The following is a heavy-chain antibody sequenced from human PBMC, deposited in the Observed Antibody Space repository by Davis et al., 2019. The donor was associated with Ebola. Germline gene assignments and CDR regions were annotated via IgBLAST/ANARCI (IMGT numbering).Heavy chain of an antibody. Sequence: ASVKVSCKASGYTFTSYYMHWVRQAPGQGLEWMGWMNPNSGNTGYAQKFQGRVTMTRNTSISTAYMELSSLRSEDTAVYYCARGLENWFDPWGQGTLVTVSS. CDR1: GYTFTSYY. CDR3: ARGLENWFDP. D-gene: IGHD1-1*01. CDR2: MNPNSGNT. J-gene: IGHJ5*02. V-gene: IGHV1-8*02.